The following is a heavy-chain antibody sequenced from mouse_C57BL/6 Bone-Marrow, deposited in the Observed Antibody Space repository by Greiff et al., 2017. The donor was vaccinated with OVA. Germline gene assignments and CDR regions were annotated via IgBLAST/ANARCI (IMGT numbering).Heavy chain of an antibody. CDR2: IRSKSNNYAT. D-gene: IGHD1-1*01. CDR1: GFSFNTYA. CDR3: VRHDPFISTPSDV. J-gene: IGHJ1*03. V-gene: IGHV10-1*01. Sequence: GGGLVQPKGSLKLSCAASGFSFNTYAMNWVRQAPGKGLEWVARIRSKSNNYATYYADSVKDRFTISRDDSESMLYLQMNNLKTEDTAMYYCVRHDPFISTPSDVWGTGTTVTVSS.